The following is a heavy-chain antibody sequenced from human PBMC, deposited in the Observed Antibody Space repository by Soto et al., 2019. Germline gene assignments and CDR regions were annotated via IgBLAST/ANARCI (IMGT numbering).Heavy chain of an antibody. V-gene: IGHV3-33*01. D-gene: IGHD6-13*01. CDR3: ARDRAAAGDYFDY. CDR1: GFTFSSYG. J-gene: IGHJ4*02. Sequence: QVQLVESGGGVVQPGRSLRLSCAASGFTFSSYGMHWVRQAPGKGLEWVAVIWYDGSNKYYADSVKGRFTISRDNSKNTLYLQMNSLRAEDTAVYYCARDRAAAGDYFDYWGQGTLVTVSS. CDR2: IWYDGSNK.